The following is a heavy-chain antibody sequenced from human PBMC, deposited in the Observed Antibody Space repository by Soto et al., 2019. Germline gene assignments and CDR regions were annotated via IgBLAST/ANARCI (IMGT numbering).Heavy chain of an antibody. V-gene: IGHV3-66*01. J-gene: IGHJ3*02. Sequence: GGSLRLSCAASGFTVSSNYMSWVRQAPGKGLEWVSVIYSGGSTYYADSVKGRFTISRDNSKNTLYLQMNSLRAEDTAVYYCARGTKWLRHAFDIWGQGTMVTVSS. CDR2: IYSGGST. D-gene: IGHD5-12*01. CDR3: ARGTKWLRHAFDI. CDR1: GFTVSSNY.